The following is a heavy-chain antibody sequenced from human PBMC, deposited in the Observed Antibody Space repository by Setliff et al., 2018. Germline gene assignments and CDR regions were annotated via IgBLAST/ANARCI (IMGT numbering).Heavy chain of an antibody. J-gene: IGHJ4*02. V-gene: IGHV4-38-2*02. Sequence: PSETLSLTCTVSGYSISSVYYWGWIRQPPGKGLEWIGSFHHSGSTYYNPSLKSRVTISVDTSKNQFSLKLSSVTAADTAVYYCARDHGRITMVRGVLWGQGTLVTVSS. CDR1: GYSISSVYY. D-gene: IGHD3-10*01. CDR3: ARDHGRITMVRGVL. CDR2: FHHSGST.